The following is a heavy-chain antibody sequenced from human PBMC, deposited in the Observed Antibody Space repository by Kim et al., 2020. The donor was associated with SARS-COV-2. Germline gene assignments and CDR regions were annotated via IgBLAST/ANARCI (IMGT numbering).Heavy chain of an antibody. D-gene: IGHD2-8*01. Sequence: GGSLRLSCAASGFTFSSYSMNWVRQAPGKGLEWVSSISSSSSYIYYADSVKGRFTISRDNAKNSLYLQMNSLRAEDTAVYYCARATYKDIVLMVYAIHFDYWGQGTLGTVSS. CDR2: ISSSSSYI. CDR3: ARATYKDIVLMVYAIHFDY. CDR1: GFTFSSYS. V-gene: IGHV3-21*01. J-gene: IGHJ4*02.